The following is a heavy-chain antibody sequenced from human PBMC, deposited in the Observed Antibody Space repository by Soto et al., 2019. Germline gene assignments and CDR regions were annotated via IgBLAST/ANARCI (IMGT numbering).Heavy chain of an antibody. CDR2: ISSSGGST. CDR3: AKGIGSEARGYYFDY. Sequence: VQLLESGGGLVQPGGSLRLSCAASGFTFSSYAMSWVRQAPGKGLEWVSTISSSGGSTYYADSVKGRFTISRDDSKNTLYLQMNSLRAEDTAVYYCAKGIGSEARGYYFDYWGQGTLVTVSS. CDR1: GFTFSSYA. D-gene: IGHD3-10*01. J-gene: IGHJ4*02. V-gene: IGHV3-23*01.